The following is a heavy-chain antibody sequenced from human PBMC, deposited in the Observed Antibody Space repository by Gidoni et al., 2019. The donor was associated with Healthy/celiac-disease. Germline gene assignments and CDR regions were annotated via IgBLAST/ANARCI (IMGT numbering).Heavy chain of an antibody. Sequence: QVQLQQWGAGLLKPSETLSRTGAVYGGSFSGYYWSWIRQPPGKGLEWIGEINHSGSTNYNPSLKSRVTISVDTSKNQFSLKLSSVTAADTAVYYCARFLRGRTKFFDYWGQGTLVTVSS. CDR2: INHSGST. CDR3: ARFLRGRTKFFDY. D-gene: IGHD3-16*01. CDR1: GGSFSGYY. J-gene: IGHJ4*02. V-gene: IGHV4-34*01.